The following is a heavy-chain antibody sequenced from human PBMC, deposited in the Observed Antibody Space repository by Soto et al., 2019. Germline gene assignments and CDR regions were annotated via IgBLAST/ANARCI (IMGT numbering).Heavy chain of an antibody. J-gene: IGHJ6*02. Sequence: EVQLLESGGGLVQPGGSLRLSCAASRFTFSSYAMTWVLQAPGKGLEWVSAISGSGDSTYYAGSVKGRFTISRDNSKNTLYLQMNSLRAEDTAVYYCASGRGRSFYYGMDVWGQGTTVTVSS. CDR2: ISGSGDST. CDR3: ASGRGRSFYYGMDV. D-gene: IGHD1-26*01. V-gene: IGHV3-23*01. CDR1: RFTFSSYA.